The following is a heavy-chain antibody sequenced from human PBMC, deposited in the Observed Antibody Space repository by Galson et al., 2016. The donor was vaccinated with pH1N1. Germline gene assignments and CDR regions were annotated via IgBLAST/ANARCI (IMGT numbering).Heavy chain of an antibody. CDR3: GTNTLTNEDRNFFEYGMDV. V-gene: IGHV1-69*13. D-gene: IGHD2-8*01. Sequence: SVKVSCKASGGTFNSHSFNWVRQTAGQGLEWMGGVIPLFGTTHYAQMFQGRVTVIADDSSTTVYMELKNLRPEDTAVYYCGTNTLTNEDRNFFEYGMDVWGQGTTVAVSS. CDR1: GGTFNSHS. J-gene: IGHJ6*02. CDR2: VIPLFGTT.